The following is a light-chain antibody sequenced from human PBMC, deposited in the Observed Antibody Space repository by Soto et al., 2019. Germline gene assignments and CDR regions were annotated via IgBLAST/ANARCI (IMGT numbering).Light chain of an antibody. J-gene: IGKJ3*01. V-gene: IGKV3-20*01. CDR3: QQYGGSFKV. CDR2: GAC. CDR1: QRVSSSY. Sequence: ESGLTQSRGPPSLSPGERATLSYRASQRVSSSYLAWYQQKPGQAPRFLIYGACRRATGIPDRFSGRGVGTDFTLTISRLEPEDFAVYYCQQYGGSFKVFGPGTKVDIK.